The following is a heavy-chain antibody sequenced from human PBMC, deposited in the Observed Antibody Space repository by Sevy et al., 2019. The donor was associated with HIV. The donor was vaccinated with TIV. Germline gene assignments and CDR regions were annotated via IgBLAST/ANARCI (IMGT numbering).Heavy chain of an antibody. D-gene: IGHD1-26*01. J-gene: IGHJ3*01. CDR1: GFTSSNYA. V-gene: IGHV3-23*01. CDR2: LGGSGGSI. Sequence: GGSLRLSCAASGFTSSNYAMSWVRQAPGKGLEWVSGLGGSGGSIYYADSVKGRFTISRDNSRNTLYLQMNSLRAEDTAVYYCAKDRIWELGDSFDVWGQGTIVTVSS. CDR3: AKDRIWELGDSFDV.